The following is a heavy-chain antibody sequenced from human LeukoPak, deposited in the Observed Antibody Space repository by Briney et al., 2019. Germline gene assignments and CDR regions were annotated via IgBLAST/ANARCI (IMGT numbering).Heavy chain of an antibody. CDR1: GYTFTSYY. D-gene: IGHD3-22*01. CDR3: ARDGLYYYDSSGYFGLNY. J-gene: IGHJ4*02. Sequence: ASVKVSCKASGYTFTSYYMHWVRQAPGQGLEWMGIINPSGGSTSYAQKFQGRVTMTRDMSTSTVYMELSSLRSEDTAVYYCARDGLYYYDSSGYFGLNYWGQGTLVTVSS. V-gene: IGHV1-46*01. CDR2: INPSGGST.